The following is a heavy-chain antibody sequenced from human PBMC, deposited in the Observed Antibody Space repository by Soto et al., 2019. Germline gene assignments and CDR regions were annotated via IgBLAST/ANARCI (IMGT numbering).Heavy chain of an antibody. CDR3: ARGTPGTGTTLDY. J-gene: IGHJ4*02. Sequence: ASVKVSCKASGGTFSSYAISWVRQAPGQGLEWMGGIIPIFGTANYAQKFQGRVTITADESTSTAYMELSSLRSEDTAVYYCARGTPGTGTTLDYWGQGTLITVSS. CDR2: IIPIFGTA. V-gene: IGHV1-69*13. CDR1: GGTFSSYA. D-gene: IGHD1-7*01.